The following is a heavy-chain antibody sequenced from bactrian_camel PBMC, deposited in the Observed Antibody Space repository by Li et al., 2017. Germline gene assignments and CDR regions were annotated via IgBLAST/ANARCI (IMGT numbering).Heavy chain of an antibody. CDR3: AAGLGKRWYVPLEYDD. CDR2: IGTKYGTT. V-gene: IGHV3S59*01. Sequence: VQLVESGGGSVQAGGSLRFSCVADGYDANSYCMGWFREAPGKERESVAAIGTKYGTTYYAGSVQGRFTISQDNAKNTLYLQMNSLKPEDTAMYYCAAGLGKRWYVPLEYDDWGQGTQVTVS. CDR1: GYDANSYC. J-gene: IGHJ4*01. D-gene: IGHD6*01.